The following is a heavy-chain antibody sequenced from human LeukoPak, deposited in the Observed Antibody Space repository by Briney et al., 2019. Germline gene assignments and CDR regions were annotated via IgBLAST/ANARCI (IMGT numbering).Heavy chain of an antibody. V-gene: IGHV3-23*01. J-gene: IGHJ5*02. CDR1: GFTFNIYA. CDR2: ISGSGDST. Sequence: GGSLRLSCAASGFTFNIYAMNWVRQPPGKGLEWVSAISGSGDSTYYADSVKGRYTIARDNSKNTLYLHMNSLTAADTAVYYCAKDRGPYIGIDNNWFDPWGKGTLVSVSS. CDR3: AKDRGPYIGIDNNWFDP. D-gene: IGHD1-26*01.